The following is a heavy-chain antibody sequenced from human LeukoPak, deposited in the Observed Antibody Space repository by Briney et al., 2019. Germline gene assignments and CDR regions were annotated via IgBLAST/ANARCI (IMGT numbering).Heavy chain of an antibody. CDR3: ARESRGYSYGSFDY. CDR2: ISSSSSYI. CDR1: GFTFSSYS. D-gene: IGHD5-18*01. J-gene: IGHJ4*02. Sequence: PGGSLRLSCAASGFTFSSYSMNWVRQAPGKGLEWVSSISSSSSYIHYADSVKGRFTISRDNAKNSLYLQMNSLRAEDTAVYYCARESRGYSYGSFDYWGQGTLVTVSS. V-gene: IGHV3-21*01.